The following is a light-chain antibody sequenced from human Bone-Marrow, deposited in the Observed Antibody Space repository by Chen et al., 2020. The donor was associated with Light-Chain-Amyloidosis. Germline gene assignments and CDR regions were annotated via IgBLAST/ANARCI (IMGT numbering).Light chain of an antibody. CDR2: EVS. Sequence: QSALAQPPSASGSPGQSVTISCAGTSSDVGDYKYVSWYQQHPGKAPKLMIYEVSKRPSGVPDSFSGSKSGNTASLTVSGLQAEDEADYYCSSYAGSNNFVFGTGTKVTVL. V-gene: IGLV2-8*01. CDR1: SSDVGDYKY. CDR3: SSYAGSNNFV. J-gene: IGLJ1*01.